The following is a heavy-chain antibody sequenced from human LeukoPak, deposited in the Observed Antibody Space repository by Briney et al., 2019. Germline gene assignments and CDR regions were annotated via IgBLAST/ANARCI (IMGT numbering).Heavy chain of an antibody. V-gene: IGHV4-34*01. CDR2: INYSGST. D-gene: IGHD5-24*01. J-gene: IGHJ6*02. CDR3: ARRRRWLQLRYYYYGMDV. CDR1: GGSFSGYY. Sequence: SETLSLTCAVYGGSFSGYYWSWIRQPPGKGLEWIGEINYSGSTNYNPSLKSRVTISVDTSKNQFSLKLSSVTAADTAVYYCARRRRWLQLRYYYYGMDVWGQGTTVTVSS.